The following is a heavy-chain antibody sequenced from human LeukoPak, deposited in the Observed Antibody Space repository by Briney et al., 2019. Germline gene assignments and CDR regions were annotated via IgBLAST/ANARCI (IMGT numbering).Heavy chain of an antibody. D-gene: IGHD4-17*01. CDR3: ARGGSGYYGFDY. V-gene: IGHV4-30-4*08. CDR1: GGSISSGGYY. Sequence: SETLSLTCTVSGGSISSGGYYWSWIRQSPGKGLEWIGYIYYSGTTNYNPSLKSRVTISVDTSKNQFSLKLSSVTAADTAVYYCARGGSGYYGFDYWGQGTLVTVSS. CDR2: IYYSGTT. J-gene: IGHJ4*02.